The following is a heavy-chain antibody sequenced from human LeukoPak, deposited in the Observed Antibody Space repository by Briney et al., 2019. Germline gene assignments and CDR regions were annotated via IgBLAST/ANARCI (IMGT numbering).Heavy chain of an antibody. CDR2: IWYDGTKN. CDR1: GFTFNNYG. V-gene: IGHV3-30*02. Sequence: GGSLRLSCVASGFTFNNYGMHWVRQAPGKGLEWLAAIWYDGTKNLYAESVQGRITISRDNSKNTLYLQMNSLRAEDTAIYYCATDISTHYFGSWGQGTLVTVSS. CDR3: ATDISTHYFGS. D-gene: IGHD3-9*01. J-gene: IGHJ4*02.